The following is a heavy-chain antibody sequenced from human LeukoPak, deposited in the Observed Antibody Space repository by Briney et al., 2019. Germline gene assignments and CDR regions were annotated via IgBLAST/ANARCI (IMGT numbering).Heavy chain of an antibody. V-gene: IGHV1-18*01. J-gene: IGHJ6*03. Sequence: ASVTVSCKASGYTFTTLGISGVGQPPGKGLEWMGWISAYNGNTNYAQKLQGRVTMTTDTSTSTAYMELRSLRSDDTAVYYCARDPGYYYYYMDVWGKGTTVTVSS. CDR2: ISAYNGNT. CDR3: ARDPGYYYYYMDV. CDR1: GYTFTTLG.